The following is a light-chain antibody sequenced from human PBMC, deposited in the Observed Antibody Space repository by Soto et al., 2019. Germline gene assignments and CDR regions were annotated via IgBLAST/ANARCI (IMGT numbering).Light chain of an antibody. CDR3: QQYNSYPWT. CDR1: QSISSW. Sequence: DIQMTQSPSTLSASVGDRVTVTCRASQSISSWLAWYQQKPGKAPKLLIYDASSLESGVPSRFSGSGSGTEFTLTISSLQPGDFATYYCQQYNSYPWTFGQGTKVEIK. V-gene: IGKV1-5*01. CDR2: DAS. J-gene: IGKJ1*01.